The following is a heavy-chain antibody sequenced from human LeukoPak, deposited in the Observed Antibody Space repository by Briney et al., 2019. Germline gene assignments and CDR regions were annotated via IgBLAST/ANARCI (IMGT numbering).Heavy chain of an antibody. Sequence: PGGSLRLSCAASGFTFSSYWMHWVRQAPGKGLVWVSRINSDGSTTTYADPVKGRFTISRDNAKNTLYLQMNSLRAEDTAVYYRAREPSGSRQFDYWGQGTLVTVSS. J-gene: IGHJ4*02. CDR3: AREPSGSRQFDY. V-gene: IGHV3-74*01. CDR2: INSDGSTT. D-gene: IGHD1-26*01. CDR1: GFTFSSYW.